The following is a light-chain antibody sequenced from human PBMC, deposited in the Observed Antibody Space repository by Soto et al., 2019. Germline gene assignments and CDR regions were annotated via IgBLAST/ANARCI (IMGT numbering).Light chain of an antibody. CDR2: ANI. J-gene: IGLJ2*01. Sequence: QAVVTQPPSVSGAPGQRVTISCTGSSSNIGAGSDVHWYQQLPGTAPKLLIYANINRPSGVPDRFSGSKSATSASLAITGLQAEDEADYYCQSYDSSLSVVIFGGGTKLTVL. CDR3: QSYDSSLSVVI. CDR1: SSNIGAGSD. V-gene: IGLV1-40*01.